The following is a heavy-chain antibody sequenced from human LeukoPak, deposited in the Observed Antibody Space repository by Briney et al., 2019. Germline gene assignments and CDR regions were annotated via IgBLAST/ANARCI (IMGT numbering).Heavy chain of an antibody. CDR1: GYTFTSHH. D-gene: IGHD2-15*01. Sequence: ASVKVSCKASGYTFTSHHMHWVRQAPGQGLEWMGWLNPNTLVTKYAQHFQGRVSMTWDTSISTGYMDLHSLTSDDTAVYYCARKDGGRDGMDVWGQGTTVTVSS. J-gene: IGHJ6*02. V-gene: IGHV1-2*02. CDR3: ARKDGGRDGMDV. CDR2: LNPNTLVT.